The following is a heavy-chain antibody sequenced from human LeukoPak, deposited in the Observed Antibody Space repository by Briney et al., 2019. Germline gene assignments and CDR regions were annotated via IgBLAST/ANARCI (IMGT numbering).Heavy chain of an antibody. CDR1: GGSVTSDY. D-gene: IGHD6-13*01. CDR2: IYYAGGT. V-gene: IGHV4-59*02. CDR3: VRGHFIVATGVYYFDY. Sequence: SETLSLTCTVSGGSVTSDYCSWVRQPPGKGLEWIGYIYYAGGTNYNPSLESRVTISVDTSKNQFSLKLRSVTAADTAVYYCVRGHFIVATGVYYFDYWGPGTLVTVSS. J-gene: IGHJ4*02.